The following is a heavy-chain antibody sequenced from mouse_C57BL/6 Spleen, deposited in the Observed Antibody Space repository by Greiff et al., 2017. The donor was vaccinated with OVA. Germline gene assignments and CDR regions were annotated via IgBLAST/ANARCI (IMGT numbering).Heavy chain of an antibody. J-gene: IGHJ1*03. CDR3: ARTLSSYWYFDV. Sequence: QVQLQQSGAELVMPGASVKLSCKASGYTFTSYWMHWVKQRPGQGLEWIGEIDPSDSYTNYNQKFKGKSTLTVDKSSSTAYMQLSSLTSEDSAVYYCARTLSSYWYFDVWGTGTTVTVSS. D-gene: IGHD1-1*01. CDR1: GYTFTSYW. V-gene: IGHV1-69*01. CDR2: IDPSDSYT.